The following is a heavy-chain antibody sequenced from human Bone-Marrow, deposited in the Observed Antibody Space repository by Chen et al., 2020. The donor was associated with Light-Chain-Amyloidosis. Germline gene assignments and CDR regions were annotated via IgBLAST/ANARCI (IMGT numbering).Heavy chain of an antibody. CDR3: ARDPDYGDYRGLDY. Sequence: QVQLVESGGGLVKPGGSLRLSCAASGFTFSDYYMTWIRQAPGRGLEWVSYFSSTGSMIYYADSVKGRFTISRDNAKNSLYLQMNSLRAEDTALYYCARDPDYGDYRGLDYWGQGTLVTVSS. CDR1: GFTFSDYY. CDR2: FSSTGSMI. D-gene: IGHD4-17*01. V-gene: IGHV3-11*01. J-gene: IGHJ4*02.